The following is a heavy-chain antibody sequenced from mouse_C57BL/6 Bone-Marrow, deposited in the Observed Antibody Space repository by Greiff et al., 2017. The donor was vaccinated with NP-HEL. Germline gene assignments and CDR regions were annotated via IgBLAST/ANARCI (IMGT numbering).Heavy chain of an antibody. J-gene: IGHJ3*01. CDR1: GYTFTDYN. D-gene: IGHD1-1*01. Sequence: VQLQQSGPELVKPGASVKIPCKASGYTFTDYNMDWVKQSHGQSLEWIGDINPNNGGTIYNQKFKGKATLTVDKSSSTAYMELRSLTSEDTAVYDCARGDYYGSSPFAYWGQGTLVTVSA. V-gene: IGHV1-18*01. CDR2: INPNNGGT. CDR3: ARGDYYGSSPFAY.